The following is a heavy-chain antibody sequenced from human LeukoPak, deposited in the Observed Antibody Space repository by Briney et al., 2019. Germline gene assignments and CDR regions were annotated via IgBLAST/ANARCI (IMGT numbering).Heavy chain of an antibody. J-gene: IGHJ4*02. CDR2: ISWSSSTI. V-gene: IGHV3-48*01. CDR1: GFSFSSYS. Sequence: GGSLRLSCAASGFSFSSYSMNWVRQAPGKGLEWVSYISWSSSTIHYADSVKGRFTISRDNAKNSLYLQMNSLRAEDTAVYYCARDSGYYDSSGYYWGQGTLVTVSS. D-gene: IGHD3-22*01. CDR3: ARDSGYYDSSGYY.